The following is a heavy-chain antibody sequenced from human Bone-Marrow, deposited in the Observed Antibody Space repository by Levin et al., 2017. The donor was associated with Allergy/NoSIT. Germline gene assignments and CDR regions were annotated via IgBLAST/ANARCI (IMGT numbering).Heavy chain of an antibody. V-gene: IGHV4-39*07. CDR2: IYYTGRT. CDR1: GGSLDSSSNY. Sequence: PGGSLRLSCTVSGGSLDSSSNYWGWVRQSPGKGLEWISNIYYTGRTYYNPSLKGRVTISLDTSRNHFSLNLTSVTAADTAIYYCARTRSSSSHYHSVNDAFDIWGQGTRVTVSS. D-gene: IGHD2-2*01. J-gene: IGHJ3*02. CDR3: ARTRSSSSHYHSVNDAFDI.